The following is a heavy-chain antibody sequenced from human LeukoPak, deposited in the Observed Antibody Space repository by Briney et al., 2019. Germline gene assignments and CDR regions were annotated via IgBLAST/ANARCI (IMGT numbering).Heavy chain of an antibody. J-gene: IGHJ4*02. Sequence: GASVKVSCKASGYTFTIYYMHWVRQAPGQGLEWMGIINPSGGSTSYAQKFQGRVTMTRDTSTSTVYMELSSLRSEDTAVYYCAREESPGYYFDYWGQGTLVTVSS. V-gene: IGHV1-46*01. CDR2: INPSGGST. CDR1: GYTFTIYY. CDR3: AREESPGYYFDY.